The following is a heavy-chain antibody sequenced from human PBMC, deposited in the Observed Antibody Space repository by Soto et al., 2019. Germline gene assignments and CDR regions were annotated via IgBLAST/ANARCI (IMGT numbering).Heavy chain of an antibody. CDR3: VRQPEHCCSTTSFVSYSVDF. CDR1: GGSFSSSKNS. J-gene: IGHJ6*02. CDR2: IYFSASK. V-gene: IGHV4-39*01. D-gene: IGHD2-2*01. Sequence: QLQLQESGPRLVKPSETLSLTCSVSGGSFSSSKNSWGWIRQPPGKGLEWIGTIYFSASKHSNPSLDGRLSRSADTPTLPWSLRLSSVSAANSAVYYCVRQPEHCCSTTSFVSYSVDFWGQGTTVPVS.